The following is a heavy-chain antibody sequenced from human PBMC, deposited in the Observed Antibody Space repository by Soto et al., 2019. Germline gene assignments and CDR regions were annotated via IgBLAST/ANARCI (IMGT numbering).Heavy chain of an antibody. CDR2: IDTSDSYT. Sequence: GESLKISCKGAGYSFTSYWISWVRQMPGKGLEWMGRIDTSDSYTNYSPSFQGHVTISADKSISTAYLQWSSLKASDTAMYYCASSSRLFNYYYGMDVWGQGTTVTVSS. CDR3: ASSSRLFNYYYGMDV. V-gene: IGHV5-10-1*01. D-gene: IGHD2-21*01. CDR1: GYSFTSYW. J-gene: IGHJ6*02.